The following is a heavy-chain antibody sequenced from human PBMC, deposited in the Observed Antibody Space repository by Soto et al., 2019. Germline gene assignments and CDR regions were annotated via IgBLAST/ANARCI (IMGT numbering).Heavy chain of an antibody. CDR1: GFSFSSYA. CDR3: AKTNFGGNGVGAFDF. Sequence: EVQLLDSGGGLVQPGGSLRLSCAASGFSFSSYAMSWVRQAPGKGLEWVSAISGFGGSTYYADSVKGRFTISRDNSKNTLYLQMNSLRAEDTAVYYCAKTNFGGNGVGAFDFWGQGTMVTVSS. V-gene: IGHV3-23*01. CDR2: ISGFGGST. D-gene: IGHD2-15*01. J-gene: IGHJ3*01.